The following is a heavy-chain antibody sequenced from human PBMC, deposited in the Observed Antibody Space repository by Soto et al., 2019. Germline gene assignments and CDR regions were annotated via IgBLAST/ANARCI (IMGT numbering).Heavy chain of an antibody. D-gene: IGHD2-21*02. CDR1: GFTFSAYA. V-gene: IGHV3-30-3*01. Sequence: GGSLRLSCAASGFTFSAYALHWVRQAPGKGLEWLSVISYDGRETHYADSVEGRFIISRDSSKKTAYLQMNSLRGDDTAVYFCATDPVAVTGSFIDSWGQGTLVTVSS. CDR3: ATDPVAVTGSFIDS. CDR2: ISYDGRET. J-gene: IGHJ4*02.